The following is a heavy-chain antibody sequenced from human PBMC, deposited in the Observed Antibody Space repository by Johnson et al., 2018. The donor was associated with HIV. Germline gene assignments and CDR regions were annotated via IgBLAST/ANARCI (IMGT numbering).Heavy chain of an antibody. J-gene: IGHJ3*02. CDR2: IKQDGNEK. D-gene: IGHD3-10*01. V-gene: IGHV3-7*05. Sequence: VQLVESGGGLVQPGGSLRLSCAASGFSFSSYWMSWVRQAPGKGLQWVANIKQDGNEKYYVDSVKGRFTISRDNAKNSLYLQMNSLRAEDTAVYYCARGRIYGAFAFDIWGQGTMVTVSS. CDR1: GFSFSSYW. CDR3: ARGRIYGAFAFDI.